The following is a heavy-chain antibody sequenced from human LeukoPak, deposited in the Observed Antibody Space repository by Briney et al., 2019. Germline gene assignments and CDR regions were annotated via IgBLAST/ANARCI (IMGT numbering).Heavy chain of an antibody. CDR2: IGSAGDT. CDR1: GFTFSSYD. V-gene: IGHV3-13*04. Sequence: GGSLRLSCAASGFTFSSYDMHWVRHAPGKGLEWVSAIGSAGDTYYPGSVKGRFTISRENAKNSLYLQLNSLRDGDTAVYYCARAEYFDLWGRGTLVTVSS. J-gene: IGHJ2*01. CDR3: ARAEYFDL.